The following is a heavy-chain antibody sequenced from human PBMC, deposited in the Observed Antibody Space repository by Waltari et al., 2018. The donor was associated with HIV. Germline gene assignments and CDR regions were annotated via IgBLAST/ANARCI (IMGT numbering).Heavy chain of an antibody. J-gene: IGHJ3*02. V-gene: IGHV3-33*06. CDR1: GFTFSGYG. Sequence: QVYLMESGGGVVQPGGSLKLSCAASGFTFSGYGMHWVRQAPGKGLGWVEVIWSDGYNKFYADSVGGRFTFSRDNSKYTLSLRMNSLRAEDTALYYCVKERGPFNGFDIWGQGTMVTVSS. D-gene: IGHD3-16*01. CDR3: VKERGPFNGFDI. CDR2: IWSDGYNK.